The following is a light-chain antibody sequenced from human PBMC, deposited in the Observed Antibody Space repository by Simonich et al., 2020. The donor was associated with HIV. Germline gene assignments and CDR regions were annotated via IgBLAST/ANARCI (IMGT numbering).Light chain of an antibody. J-gene: IGKJ1*01. CDR3: QQRSNWPWT. Sequence: EIVLTQSPATLSLSPGERATLSCRASQSVSSYLAVYQQKPGPAPRLLIYDASNRATGIPARFSGSGSGTDFTLTISSLEPEDFAVYYCQQRSNWPWTFGQGTKVEIK. CDR1: QSVSSY. CDR2: DAS. V-gene: IGKV3-11*01.